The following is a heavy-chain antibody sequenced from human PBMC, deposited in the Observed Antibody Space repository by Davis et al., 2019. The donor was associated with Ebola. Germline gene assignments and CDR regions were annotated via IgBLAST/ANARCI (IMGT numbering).Heavy chain of an antibody. J-gene: IGHJ4*02. CDR3: AGGRVWFGELLFPIDFDY. Sequence: SETLSLTCTVSGGSISSYYWSWIRQPPGQGLEWIRYIYYSGSTNYNPSLKSRVTISVATSKNQFSLKLSSGTAADTAVYYFAGGRVWFGELLFPIDFDYWGQGTLVTVSS. V-gene: IGHV4-59*01. D-gene: IGHD3-10*01. CDR1: GGSISSYY. CDR2: IYYSGST.